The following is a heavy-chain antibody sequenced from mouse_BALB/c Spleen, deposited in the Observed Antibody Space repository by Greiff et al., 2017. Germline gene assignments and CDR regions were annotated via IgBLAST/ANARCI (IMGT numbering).Heavy chain of an antibody. Sequence: VQLQQSGPELVKPGASMKISCKASGYSFTGYTMNWVKQSHGNNLEWIGLINPYNGGTSYNQKFKGKATLTVDKSSSTAYMELLSLTSEDSAVYYCASRPGRDYYGSSSYFDVWGAGTTVTVSS. V-gene: IGHV1-31*01. CDR1: GYSFTGYT. D-gene: IGHD1-1*01. CDR2: INPYNGGT. J-gene: IGHJ1*01. CDR3: ASRPGRDYYGSSSYFDV.